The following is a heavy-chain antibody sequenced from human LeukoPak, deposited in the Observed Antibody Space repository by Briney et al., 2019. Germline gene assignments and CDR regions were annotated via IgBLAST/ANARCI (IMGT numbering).Heavy chain of an antibody. V-gene: IGHV3-23*01. D-gene: IGHD2/OR15-2a*01. CDR2: IGSDGST. CDR3: GKDSHFYVAMDV. CDR1: GFDFSGYA. Sequence: GGSLRLSCAASGFDFSGYAMSWVRQAPGKGLEWVAGIGSDGSTHHAESVKGRFAISRDNSKSTVYLQMNSLRAEDTALYYCGKDSHFYVAMDVWGQGTTVTVSS. J-gene: IGHJ6*02.